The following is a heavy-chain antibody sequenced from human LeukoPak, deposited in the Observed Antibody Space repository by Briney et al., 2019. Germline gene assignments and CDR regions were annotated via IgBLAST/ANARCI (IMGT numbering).Heavy chain of an antibody. D-gene: IGHD5-12*01. CDR3: ARGRYIVATNPLPTYYYYYYMDV. CDR1: GGSISSSSYY. CDR2: IYYSGST. V-gene: IGHV4-39*07. J-gene: IGHJ6*03. Sequence: SETLSLTCTVSGGSISSSSYYWGWIRQPPGKGLEWIGSIYYSGSTYYNPSLKSRVTISVDTSKNQFSLKLSSVTAADTAVYYCARGRYIVATNPLPTYYYYYYMDVWGKGTTVTVSS.